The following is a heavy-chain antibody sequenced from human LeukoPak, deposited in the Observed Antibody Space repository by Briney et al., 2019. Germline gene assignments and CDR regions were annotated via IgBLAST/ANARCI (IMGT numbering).Heavy chain of an antibody. CDR2: MNPNSGDT. J-gene: IGHJ4*02. Sequence: GASVKVSCKASGYTFTNYDINWVRQAAGQGLEWMGWMNPNSGDTGYVEKFQGRVTMTRDTSMNTAYMELSSLRSDDTAVYYCARDSGELPEDYFDYWGQGTLVTVSS. V-gene: IGHV1-8*01. D-gene: IGHD1-26*01. CDR1: GYTFTNYD. CDR3: ARDSGELPEDYFDY.